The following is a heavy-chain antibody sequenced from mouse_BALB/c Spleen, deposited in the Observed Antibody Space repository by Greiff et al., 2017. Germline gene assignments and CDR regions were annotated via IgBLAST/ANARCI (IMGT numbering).Heavy chain of an antibody. CDR2: IRNKANGYTT. D-gene: IGHD2-2*01. CDR3: ARDGYFAY. Sequence: EVKLQESGGGLVQPGGSLRLSCATSGFTFTDYYMRWVRQPPGKALEWLGFIRNKANGYTTEYSASVKGRFTISRDNSQSILYLQMNTLRAEDSATYYCARDGYFAYWGQGTLVTVSA. V-gene: IGHV7-3*02. J-gene: IGHJ3*01. CDR1: GFTFTDYY.